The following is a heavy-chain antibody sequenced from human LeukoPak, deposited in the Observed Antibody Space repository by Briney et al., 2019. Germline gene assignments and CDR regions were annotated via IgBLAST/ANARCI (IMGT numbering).Heavy chain of an antibody. D-gene: IGHD3-22*01. Sequence: PGGSLRLSCAASGFTFSSYWMSWVRQAPGKGLEWLANINLDESERYYVDSVKGRFTISRDNSKNTLYLQMNSLRAEDTAVYYCATVEGAVVVIPTQIDYWGQGTLVTVSS. V-gene: IGHV3-7*04. CDR3: ATVEGAVVVIPTQIDY. CDR1: GFTFSSYW. J-gene: IGHJ4*02. CDR2: INLDESER.